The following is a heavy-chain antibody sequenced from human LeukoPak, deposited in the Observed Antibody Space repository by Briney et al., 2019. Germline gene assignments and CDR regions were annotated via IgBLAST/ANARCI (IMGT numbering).Heavy chain of an antibody. CDR2: IYHQGST. V-gene: IGHV4-59*12. J-gene: IGHJ4*02. D-gene: IGHD1-14*01. CDR1: GGSISSYY. Sequence: SETLSLTCTVSGGSISSYYWSWIRQPPGKGLEWIGEIYHQGSTNYNPSLKSRVAISVDKSKNQISLNLGSVTAADTAVYYCARAASYNLDYWGQGTLVTVSS. CDR3: ARAASYNLDY.